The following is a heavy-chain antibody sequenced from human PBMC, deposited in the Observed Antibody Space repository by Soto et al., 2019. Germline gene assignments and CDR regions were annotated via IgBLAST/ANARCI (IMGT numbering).Heavy chain of an antibody. Sequence: ASVKVSCKVSGYTLTELSMHWVRQAPGKGLEWMGGFDPEDGETIYAQKFQGRVTMTEDTSTDTAYMELSSLRSEDTAVYYCATIMTTVTTAPYYYYYYRMDVWGQGTTVTVSS. CDR3: ATIMTTVTTAPYYYYYYRMDV. CDR1: GYTLTELS. J-gene: IGHJ6*02. CDR2: FDPEDGET. D-gene: IGHD4-17*01. V-gene: IGHV1-24*01.